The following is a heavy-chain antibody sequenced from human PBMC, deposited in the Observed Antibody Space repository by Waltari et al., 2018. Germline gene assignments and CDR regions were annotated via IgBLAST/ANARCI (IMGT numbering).Heavy chain of an antibody. J-gene: IGHJ4*02. CDR1: GYSFNDYY. CDR2: INPNNGGT. CDR3: ATTGDLYYENSRYGLLGY. Sequence: QVQLVQSGAEVKKPGASVKVSCKASGYSFNDYYIYWVRQAPGQGLDWMGRINPNNGGTAYAQRVQGSVTMTRDTSISTAYMELSSLTSDDTAVYYCATTGDLYYENSRYGLLGYWGQGTRVTVSS. V-gene: IGHV1-2*06. D-gene: IGHD3-22*01.